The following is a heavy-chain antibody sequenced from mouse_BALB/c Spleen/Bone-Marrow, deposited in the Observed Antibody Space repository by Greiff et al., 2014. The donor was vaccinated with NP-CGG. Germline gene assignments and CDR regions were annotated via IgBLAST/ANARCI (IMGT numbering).Heavy chain of an antibody. J-gene: IGHJ4*01. V-gene: IGHV1-14*01. D-gene: IGHD4-1*02. CDR2: INPYNDGT. CDR3: ASHNWDYAMDY. Sequence: VQLKHSGPELVKPGASVKMSCKASGYTLTSYVMHWVKQKPGQGLEWIGYINPYNDGTKYNEKFKGKATLTSDKSSSTAYMELSSLPSEDSAVYYCASHNWDYAMDYWGQGTTVTVSS. CDR1: GYTLTSYV.